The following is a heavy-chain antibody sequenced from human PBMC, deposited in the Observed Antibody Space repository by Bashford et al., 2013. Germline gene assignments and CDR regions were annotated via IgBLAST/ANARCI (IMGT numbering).Heavy chain of an antibody. CDR3: ARERGIAAAIGDSEGYFDY. D-gene: IGHD6-13*01. J-gene: IGHJ4*02. V-gene: IGHV4-59*01. Sequence: SETLSLTCNVSGGSMNSDFWSWIRQPPGKGLEWIGYIYFSGGTNYNPSLKSRVTISVDTSKNQFSLKLSSVTAADTAVYYCARERGIAAAIGDSEGYFDYWGQGTLVTVSS. CDR2: IYFSGGT. CDR1: GGSMNSDF.